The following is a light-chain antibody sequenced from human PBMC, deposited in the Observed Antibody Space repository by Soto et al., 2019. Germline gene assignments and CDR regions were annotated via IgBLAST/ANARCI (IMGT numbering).Light chain of an antibody. CDR1: QNVLYYSNNKNY. J-gene: IGKJ1*01. Sequence: DIVMTQSPDSLTVSLGERATIECKSSQNVLYYSNNKNYLAWYQQKPGQPPKLLIYWASTRESGVPDRFSGSGSGTDFTLTISSLQAEDGAVYYCQQYHSSPWTFGQGTNVEIK. CDR2: WAS. CDR3: QQYHSSPWT. V-gene: IGKV4-1*01.